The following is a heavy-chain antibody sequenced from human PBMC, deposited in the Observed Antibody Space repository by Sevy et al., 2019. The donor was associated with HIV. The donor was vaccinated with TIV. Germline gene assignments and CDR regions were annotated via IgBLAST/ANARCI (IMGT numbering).Heavy chain of an antibody. Sequence: GGSLRLSCAASGFTFSSYGMHWVRQAPGKGLERVAVIWYDGSNKYYADSVKGRFTISRDNSKNTLYLQMNSLRAEDTAVYYCASQVPMRYCSGGSCYSSEREYYYYYGMDVWGQGTTVTVSS. J-gene: IGHJ6*02. CDR3: ASQVPMRYCSGGSCYSSEREYYYYYGMDV. D-gene: IGHD2-15*01. V-gene: IGHV3-33*01. CDR1: GFTFSSYG. CDR2: IWYDGSNK.